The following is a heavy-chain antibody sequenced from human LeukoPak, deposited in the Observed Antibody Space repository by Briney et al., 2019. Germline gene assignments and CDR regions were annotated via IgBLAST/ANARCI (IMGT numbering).Heavy chain of an antibody. CDR1: GFTFSTYS. J-gene: IGHJ4*02. Sequence: GGSLRISCAASGFTFSTYSMHWVRQAPGKGLVWVSGINSSGGGTTYADSVKGRFTISRDNAKNTLSLQMNSLTAEDTALYYCERPKYRETHVDYWSQGKVVIVSA. V-gene: IGHV3-74*01. CDR2: INSSGGGT. D-gene: IGHD6-6*01. CDR3: ERPKYRETHVDY.